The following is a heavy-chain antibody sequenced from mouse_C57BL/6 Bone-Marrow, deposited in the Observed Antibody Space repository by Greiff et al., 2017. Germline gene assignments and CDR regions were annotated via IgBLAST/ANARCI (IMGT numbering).Heavy chain of an antibody. V-gene: IGHV1-81*01. J-gene: IGHJ3*01. Sequence: LQESGAELARPGASVKLSCQASGYTFTSYGISWVKQRTGQGLEWIGEIYPRSGNTNYNEKFKGKATLTADQSSSTAYMALRSLTSEDSAVYFCARSDYFVSSCEFACWGKGTLVTVSA. CDR1: GYTFTSYG. CDR2: IYPRSGNT. CDR3: ARSDYFVSSCEFAC. D-gene: IGHD1-1*01.